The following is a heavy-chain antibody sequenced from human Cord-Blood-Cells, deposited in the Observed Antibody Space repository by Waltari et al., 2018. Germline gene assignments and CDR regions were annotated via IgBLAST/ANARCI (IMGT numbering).Heavy chain of an antibody. CDR3: AATYGSGSYSDY. Sequence: QVQLVQSGAEVKKPGASVRVSCTASGYTFTGSDMTWVRQAPGQGLEWMGWINPNSGGTNYAQKFQGRVTMTRDTSISTAYMELSRLRSDDTAVYYCAATYGSGSYSDYWGQGTLVTVSS. CDR1: GYTFTGSD. D-gene: IGHD3-10*01. V-gene: IGHV1-2*02. CDR2: INPNSGGT. J-gene: IGHJ4*02.